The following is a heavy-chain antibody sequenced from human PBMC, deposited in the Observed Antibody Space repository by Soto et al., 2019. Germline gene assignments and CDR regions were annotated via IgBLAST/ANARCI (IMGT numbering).Heavy chain of an antibody. CDR3: TTDLVVVGGEDY. D-gene: IGHD2-15*01. Sequence: PGGSLRLSCAASGFTFSNAWMNWVRQAPGKGLEWVGRIKSNPDGGTTDYAAPVKGRFTISRDDSRNTVYLQMNSLKTEDTAVYYCTTDLVVVGGEDYWGQGTLVTVSS. V-gene: IGHV3-15*07. CDR1: GFTFSNAW. CDR2: IKSNPDGGTT. J-gene: IGHJ4*02.